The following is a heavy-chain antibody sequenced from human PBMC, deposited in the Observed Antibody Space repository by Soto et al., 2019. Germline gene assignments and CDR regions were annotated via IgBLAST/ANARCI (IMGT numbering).Heavy chain of an antibody. CDR1: GYTFSNYY. D-gene: IGHD6-19*01. V-gene: IGHV1-46*01. J-gene: IGHJ3*02. CDR2: INPNGGST. Sequence: QVQLVQSGAEVKKPGASVKVSCKASGYTFSNYYMHWVRQAPGQGLEWMGIINPNGGSTTYAQKFQGRVTLTRHTSTNTVNLELSSLRSEDTAVFYCAREKWLVRRNDTFDILGQGTMVTVSS. CDR3: AREKWLVRRNDTFDI.